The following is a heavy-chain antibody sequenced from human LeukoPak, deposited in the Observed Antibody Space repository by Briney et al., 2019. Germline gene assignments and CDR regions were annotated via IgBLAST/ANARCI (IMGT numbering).Heavy chain of an antibody. D-gene: IGHD6-13*01. CDR1: GGSISSYY. CDR3: ARQKRIAAAIDY. J-gene: IGHJ4*02. CDR2: IYYSGST. Sequence: SETLSLTCTVSGGSISSYYWSWIRQPPGKGLEWIGYIYYSGSTNYNPSPKSRVTISVDTSKNQFSLKLSSVTAADTAVYYCARQKRIAAAIDYWGQGTLVTVSS. V-gene: IGHV4-59*08.